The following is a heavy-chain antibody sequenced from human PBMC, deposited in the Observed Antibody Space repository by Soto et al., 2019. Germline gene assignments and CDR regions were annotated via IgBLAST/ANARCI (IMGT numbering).Heavy chain of an antibody. Sequence: ASVKVSCKASGCTFTGYYMHWVRQATGQGLEWMGWMNPNSGNTGYAQKFQGRVTMTRNTSVSTAYMELSSLRSEDTAVYYCARGGGGYSYGYPYYYGMDVWGQGTTVTVSS. CDR1: GCTFTGYY. D-gene: IGHD5-18*01. CDR3: ARGGGGYSYGYPYYYGMDV. J-gene: IGHJ6*02. V-gene: IGHV1-8*02. CDR2: MNPNSGNT.